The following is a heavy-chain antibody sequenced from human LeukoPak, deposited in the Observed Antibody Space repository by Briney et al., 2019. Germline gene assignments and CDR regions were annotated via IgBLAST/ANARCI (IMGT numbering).Heavy chain of an antibody. D-gene: IGHD1-7*01. CDR3: ARQAGRELPFLT. CDR1: GGSISSSY. J-gene: IGHJ5*02. V-gene: IGHV4-59*08. Sequence: SETRSLTCIVSGGSISSSYCNWIRQPPGKVLEWIGYISYSGSTNYNPSLKSRVTISRDTSKNQFSLNLRSVTAADTAVYYCARQAGRELPFLTWGQGTLVTVSS. CDR2: ISYSGST.